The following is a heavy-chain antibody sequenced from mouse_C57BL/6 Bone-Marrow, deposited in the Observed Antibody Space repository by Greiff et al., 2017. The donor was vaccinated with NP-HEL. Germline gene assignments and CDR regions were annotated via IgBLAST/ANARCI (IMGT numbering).Heavy chain of an antibody. CDR1: GYAFSSSW. CDR2: IYPGDGDT. J-gene: IGHJ2*01. D-gene: IGHD1-1*01. Sequence: QVQLQQSGPELVKPGASVKISCKASGYAFSSSWMNWVKQRPGKGLEWIGRIYPGDGDTNYNGKFKGKATLTADKSSSTAYMQLSSLTSEDSAVYFCARYGNGSSYFDYWGQGTTLTVSS. CDR3: ARYGNGSSYFDY. V-gene: IGHV1-82*01.